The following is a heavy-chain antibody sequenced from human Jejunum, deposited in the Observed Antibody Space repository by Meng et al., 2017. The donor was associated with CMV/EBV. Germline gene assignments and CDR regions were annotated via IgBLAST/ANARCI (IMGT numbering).Heavy chain of an antibody. Sequence: LKISCSASGSTFSSHSMSWVRQAPGKGLEWVSAITGSGGSTYYADSVKGRFTITRDNSRNTLYLQMNSLRAEDTAVYYCAKLSDVWGQGTTVTVSS. CDR1: GSTFSSHS. V-gene: IGHV3-23*01. CDR2: ITGSGGST. D-gene: IGHD5/OR15-5a*01. J-gene: IGHJ6*02. CDR3: AKLSDV.